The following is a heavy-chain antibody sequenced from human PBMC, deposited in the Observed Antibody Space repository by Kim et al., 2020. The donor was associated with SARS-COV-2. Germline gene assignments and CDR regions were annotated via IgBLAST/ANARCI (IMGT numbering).Heavy chain of an antibody. CDR1: GFTFSSYG. J-gene: IGHJ4*02. CDR3: AKGLRRFGEYPERY. V-gene: IGHV3-30*18. Sequence: GGSLRLSCAASGFTFSSYGMHWVRQAPGKGLEWVAVISYDGSNKYYADSVKGRFTISRDNSKNTLYLQMNSLRAEDTAVYYCAKGLRRFGEYPERYWGQGTLVTVSS. CDR2: ISYDGSNK. D-gene: IGHD3-10*01.